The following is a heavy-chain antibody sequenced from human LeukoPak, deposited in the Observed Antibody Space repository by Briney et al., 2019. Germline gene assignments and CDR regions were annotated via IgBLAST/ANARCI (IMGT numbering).Heavy chain of an antibody. V-gene: IGHV4-38-2*02. D-gene: IGHD2-21*01. J-gene: IGHJ4*02. CDR3: ARAFCVGECFVLHIFFDS. CDR1: GYSISSGYF. CDR2: IYQRATV. Sequence: SETLSLTCNVSGYSISSGYFWGWVRQAPGKGLEWIGSIYQRATVHYNPSLESRVTISLDTSKNHFSLNLRSMQASDTAVYYCARAFCVGECFVLHIFFDSWGQGTLVTVSS.